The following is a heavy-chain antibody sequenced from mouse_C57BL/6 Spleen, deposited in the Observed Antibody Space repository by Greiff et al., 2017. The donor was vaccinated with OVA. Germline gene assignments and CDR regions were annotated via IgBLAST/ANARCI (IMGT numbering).Heavy chain of an antibody. J-gene: IGHJ4*01. Sequence: VQLQQPGAELVKPGASVKLSCKASGYTFTSYWMHWVKQRPGQGLEWIGMIHPNSGSTNYNEKFKSKATLTVDKSSSTAYMQLSSLTSEDSAVYYCARGYYDYGDAMDYWGQGTSVTVSS. CDR3: ARGYYDYGDAMDY. CDR2: IHPNSGST. CDR1: GYTFTSYW. D-gene: IGHD2-4*01. V-gene: IGHV1-64*01.